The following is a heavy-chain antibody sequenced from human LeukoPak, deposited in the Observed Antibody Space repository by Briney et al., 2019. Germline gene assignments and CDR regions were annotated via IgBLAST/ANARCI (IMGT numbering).Heavy chain of an antibody. CDR1: GGSVSGYY. CDR3: ARHDVVPVIRRGFDF. Sequence: PSETLSLTCTVSGGSVSGYYWSWIRQPPRKGLEWIGYIFYAGTTLYSPSLKTRVTMSVDTYENQISLKLSSVTAADTAVYYCARHDVVPVIRRGFDFWGQGTLVTVSS. J-gene: IGHJ4*02. V-gene: IGHV4-59*08. CDR2: IFYAGTT. D-gene: IGHD3-16*01.